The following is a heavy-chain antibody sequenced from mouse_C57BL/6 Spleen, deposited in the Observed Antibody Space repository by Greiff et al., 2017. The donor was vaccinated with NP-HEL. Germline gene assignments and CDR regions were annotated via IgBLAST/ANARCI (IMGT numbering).Heavy chain of an antibody. V-gene: IGHV1-31*01. CDR3: ARPEDSSGYGFAY. CDR1: GYSFTGYY. J-gene: IGHJ3*01. D-gene: IGHD3-2*02. Sequence: EVMLVESGPELVKPGASVKISCKASGYSFTGYYMHWVKQSHGNILDWIGYIYPYNGVSSYNQKFKGKATLTVDKSSSTAYMELRSLTSEDSAVYYCARPEDSSGYGFAYWGQGTLVTVSA. CDR2: IYPYNGVS.